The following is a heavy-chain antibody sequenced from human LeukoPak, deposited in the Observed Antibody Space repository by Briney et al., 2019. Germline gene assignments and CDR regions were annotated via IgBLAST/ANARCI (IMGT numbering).Heavy chain of an antibody. J-gene: IGHJ4*02. D-gene: IGHD2-15*01. CDR2: INAGNGNT. Sequence: RWASVKVSCKASGYTFTSYAMHWVRQAPGQRLEWMGWINAGNGNTKYSQKFQGRVTITRDTSASTAYMELSSLRSEDTAVYYCARVRYCSGGSCYSLDHWGQGTLVTVSS. CDR1: GYTFTSYA. CDR3: ARVRYCSGGSCYSLDH. V-gene: IGHV1-3*01.